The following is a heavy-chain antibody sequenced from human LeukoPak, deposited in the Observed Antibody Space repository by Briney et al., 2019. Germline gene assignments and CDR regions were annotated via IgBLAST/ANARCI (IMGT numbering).Heavy chain of an antibody. CDR1: GYTFTSYD. CDR2: IHPNSGGT. CDR3: ARVDMITFDY. Sequence: ASVKVSCKASGYTFTSYDINWVRQAPGQGLEWMGWIHPNSGGTNYAQKFQGRVTMTRDTSISTAYMELSRLTSDDTALYFCARVDMITFDYWGQGTLVTVSS. V-gene: IGHV1-2*02. D-gene: IGHD3-16*01. J-gene: IGHJ4*02.